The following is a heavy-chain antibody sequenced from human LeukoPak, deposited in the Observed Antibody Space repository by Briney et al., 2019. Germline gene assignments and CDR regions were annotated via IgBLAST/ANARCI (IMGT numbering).Heavy chain of an antibody. CDR2: ISYEGGIK. J-gene: IGHJ6*02. CDR3: ARDEGYCSRTSCYGASKGMDG. D-gene: IGHD2-2*01. CDR1: GFTFSGYP. V-gene: IGHV3-30*04. Sequence: PGGSLRLSCAASGFTFSGYPIHWVRQAPGKGLEWVAVISYEGGIKYCADSVKGRFTISRDNSKNTLYLQMNSLRAEDRAVYYCARDEGYCSRTSCYGASKGMDGWGQGTAVVASS.